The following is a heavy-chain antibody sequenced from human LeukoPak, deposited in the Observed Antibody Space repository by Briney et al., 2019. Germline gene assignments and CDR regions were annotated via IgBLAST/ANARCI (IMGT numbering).Heavy chain of an antibody. CDR1: GFTFSSYA. CDR2: ISYDGSNK. J-gene: IGHJ6*03. CDR3: AKCDYYYYYMDV. Sequence: PGGSLRLSCAASGFTFSSYAMHWVRQAPGKGREGVAVISYDGSNKYYAGSVKGRFTISRDNSKNTLYLQMNSLRAEDTAVYYCAKCDYYYYYMDVWGKGTTVTVSS. V-gene: IGHV3-30-3*02.